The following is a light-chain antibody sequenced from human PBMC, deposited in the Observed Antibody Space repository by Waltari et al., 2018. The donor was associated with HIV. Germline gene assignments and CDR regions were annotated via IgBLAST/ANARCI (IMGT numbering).Light chain of an antibody. CDR1: SSDVGGSHY. CDR2: EVT. CDR3: GSYTSSGTLL. Sequence: QSALTPPASVSESPGQSLTISCSGTSSDVGGSHYVSWYQPHPGKAPKLMIYEVTNRPSGLSTRFSGSKSGNTASLTISGLQAEDEADYYCGSYTSSGTLLFGGGTKVTVL. V-gene: IGLV2-14*01. J-gene: IGLJ3*02.